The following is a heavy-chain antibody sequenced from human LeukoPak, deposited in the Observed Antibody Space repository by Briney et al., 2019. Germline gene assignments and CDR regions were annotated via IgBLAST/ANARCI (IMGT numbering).Heavy chain of an antibody. D-gene: IGHD3-22*01. J-gene: IGHJ4*02. CDR1: GFTFSDLY. V-gene: IGHV3-11*01. CDR2: ISNSASTI. Sequence: GGSLRLSCAASGFTFSDLYMSWIRQAPGKGLEWVSCISNSASTIYYADSVKGRFTISRDNAKNSLYLQMNSLRAEDTAVYYCARGGRLGYSSDYWGQGTLVTVSS. CDR3: ARGGRLGYSSDY.